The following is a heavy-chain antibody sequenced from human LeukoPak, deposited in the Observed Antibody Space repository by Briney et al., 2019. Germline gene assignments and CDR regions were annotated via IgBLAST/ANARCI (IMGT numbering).Heavy chain of an antibody. CDR1: GGSISSYY. CDR3: ARVRQCGGDCYSQGYWFDP. D-gene: IGHD2-21*01. CDR2: IYYSGST. Sequence: SETLSLTCTVSGGSISSYYWSWIRQPPGKGLEWMGYIYYSGSTNYNPSLKSRVTISVDTSKNQFSLKLSSVTAADTAVYYCARVRQCGGDCYSQGYWFDPWGQGTLVTVSS. J-gene: IGHJ5*02. V-gene: IGHV4-59*01.